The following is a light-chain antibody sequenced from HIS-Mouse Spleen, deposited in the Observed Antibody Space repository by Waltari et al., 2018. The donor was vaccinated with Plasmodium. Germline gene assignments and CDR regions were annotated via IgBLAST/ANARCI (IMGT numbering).Light chain of an antibody. V-gene: IGKV3-15*01. CDR3: QQYNNWSFT. CDR1: QSVSSN. Sequence: SPATLSVSPGERATLSCRASQSVSSNLAWYQQKPGQAPRLLIYGASTRATGIPARFSGSGSWTEFTLNISSLQSEDFAVYYCQQYNNWSFTFGPGTKVDIK. CDR2: GAS. J-gene: IGKJ3*01.